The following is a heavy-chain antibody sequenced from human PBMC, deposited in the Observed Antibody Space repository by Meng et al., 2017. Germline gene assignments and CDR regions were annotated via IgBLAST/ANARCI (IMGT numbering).Heavy chain of an antibody. V-gene: IGHV1-2*06. J-gene: IGHJ4*02. CDR1: GYTFPDYD. CDR3: ARDEDISAAGKLFGDY. CDR2: INPKSGDT. D-gene: IGHD6-25*01. Sequence: QWRLVQSGAEVKKPGASVKVSCKPSGYTFPDYDIHWVRRAPGQGLEWMGRINPKSGDTHYAQKFQARVTMTGDTSISTAYMELSGLRSDDTAMYYCARDEDISAAGKLFGDYWGQGTLVTVSS.